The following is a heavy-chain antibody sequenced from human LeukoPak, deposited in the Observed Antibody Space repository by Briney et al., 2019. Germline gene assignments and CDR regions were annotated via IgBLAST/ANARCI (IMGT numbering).Heavy chain of an antibody. J-gene: IGHJ4*02. Sequence: PSETLSLTCTVSGGSISSSGDHWGWIRQPPGKGLEWLGNIYYSGTTYYNPSLKNRVTISVDTSNNQFSLKLSSVTAADTAVYYCAREGGQWLERSFDHWGQGTLVTVSS. CDR2: IYYSGTT. V-gene: IGHV4-39*07. D-gene: IGHD6-19*01. CDR3: AREGGQWLERSFDH. CDR1: GGSISSSGDH.